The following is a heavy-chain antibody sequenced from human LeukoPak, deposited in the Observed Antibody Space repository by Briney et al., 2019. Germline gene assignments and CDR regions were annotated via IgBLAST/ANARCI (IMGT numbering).Heavy chain of an antibody. V-gene: IGHV4-59*08. Sequence: SETLSLTCTVSGGSISSYYWSWIRQPPGKGLEWIGDIYYSGSTNYNPSLKSRVTISVDTSKNQFSLKLSSVTAADTAVYYCASPRGYSYGPNRALDYWGQGTLVTVSS. CDR3: ASPRGYSYGPNRALDY. D-gene: IGHD5-18*01. J-gene: IGHJ4*02. CDR1: GGSISSYY. CDR2: IYYSGST.